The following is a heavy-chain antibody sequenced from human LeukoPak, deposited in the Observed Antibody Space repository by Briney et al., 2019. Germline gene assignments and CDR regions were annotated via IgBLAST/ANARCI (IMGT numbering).Heavy chain of an antibody. V-gene: IGHV3-21*01. D-gene: IGHD6-13*01. CDR1: GFTFSSYS. CDR3: ARDRIAAAGSFDY. J-gene: IGHJ4*02. CDR2: ISSSSSYI. Sequence: GGSLRLSCAASGFTFSSYSMNWVRQAPGKGLEWVSSISSSSSYIYYADSVKGRFTISRDNAKNSLYPQMNSLRAEDTAVYYCARDRIAAAGSFDYWGQGTLVTVSS.